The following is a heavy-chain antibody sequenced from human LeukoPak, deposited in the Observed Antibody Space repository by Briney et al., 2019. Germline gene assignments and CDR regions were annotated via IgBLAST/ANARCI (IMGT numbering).Heavy chain of an antibody. CDR1: DDSISDYY. CDR3: TRGAGWLIDY. D-gene: IGHD3-16*01. V-gene: IGHV4-59*01. CDR2: FHNSGTS. Sequence: SETLSLTCIVSDDSISDYYRGWIRQPPGKGLEWIGYFHNSGTSIYNPSLKSRVTISADTSKNQFSLKLNSLTTADTAVYYCTRGAGWLIDYWGQGILVTVSS. J-gene: IGHJ4*02.